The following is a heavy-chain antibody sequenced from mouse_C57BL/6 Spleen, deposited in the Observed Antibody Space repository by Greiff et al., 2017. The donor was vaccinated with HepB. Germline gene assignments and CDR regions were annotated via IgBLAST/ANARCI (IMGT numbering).Heavy chain of an antibody. V-gene: IGHV1-15*01. J-gene: IGHJ2*01. Sequence: QVQLQQSGAELVRPGASVTLSCKASGYTFTDYEMHWVKQTPVHGLEWIGAIDPETGGTAYNQKFKGKAILTADKSSSTAYMELRSLTSEDSAVYYCTRPHYYGSYYFDYWGQGTTLTVSS. CDR1: GYTFTDYE. D-gene: IGHD1-2*01. CDR2: IDPETGGT. CDR3: TRPHYYGSYYFDY.